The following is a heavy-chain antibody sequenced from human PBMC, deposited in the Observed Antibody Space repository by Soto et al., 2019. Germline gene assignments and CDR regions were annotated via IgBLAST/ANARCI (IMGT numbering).Heavy chain of an antibody. CDR1: GYTFANYW. Sequence: PGESLKISCESSGYTFANYWIGWVRQVPGKGLEWVAIIYPSDSRTIYSPSFQGQVTISADKSISTAYLQWSSLKASDTAMYYCASLGYSYGNGMDVWGQGTTVTVSS. J-gene: IGHJ6*02. D-gene: IGHD5-18*01. CDR2: IYPSDSRT. V-gene: IGHV5-51*01. CDR3: ASLGYSYGNGMDV.